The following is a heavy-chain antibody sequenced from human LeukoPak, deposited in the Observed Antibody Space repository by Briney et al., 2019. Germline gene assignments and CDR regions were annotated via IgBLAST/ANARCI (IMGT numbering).Heavy chain of an antibody. CDR2: ISGSGSDT. CDR1: GFTFTSYA. D-gene: IGHD3-16*01. CDR3: AKDRNYDTGLGAFDI. Sequence: PGGSLRLSCAASGFTFTSYAMTWVRQAPGKGLEWVSGISGSGSDTYYADSVNGRFTIFRDNSKNTLYLQMHSLRAEDTAIYYCAKDRNYDTGLGAFDIWGQGTMVTVSS. V-gene: IGHV3-23*01. J-gene: IGHJ3*02.